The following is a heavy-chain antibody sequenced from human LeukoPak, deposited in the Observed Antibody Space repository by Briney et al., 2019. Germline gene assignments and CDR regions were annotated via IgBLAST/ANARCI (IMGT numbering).Heavy chain of an antibody. D-gene: IGHD3-10*01. V-gene: IGHV4-34*01. J-gene: IGHJ6*02. CDR1: GGSFSGYY. CDR3: AGRGGYYGSGSYYNGLRNYYYYGMDV. Sequence: PSETLSLTCAVYGGSFSGYYWSWIRQPPGKGLEWIGEINHSGSTNYNPSLKSRVTISVDTSKNQFSLKLSSVTAADTAVYYCAGRGGYYGSGSYYNGLRNYYYYGMDVWGQGTTVTVSS. CDR2: INHSGST.